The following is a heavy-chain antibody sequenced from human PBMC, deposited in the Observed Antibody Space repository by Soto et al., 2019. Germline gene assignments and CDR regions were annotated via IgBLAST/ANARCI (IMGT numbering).Heavy chain of an antibody. D-gene: IGHD1-26*01. Sequence: EVQLLESGGGLVQPGGSLRLSCAASGFTFSSYAMSWVRQAPGKGLEWVSVISGSGDSTYYADSVKGRFTISRDNSKNTLYLQMNSLRAEDTVVYYCAKRSSGSHYDYWGQGTLVTVSS. CDR1: GFTFSSYA. CDR3: AKRSSGSHYDY. CDR2: ISGSGDST. J-gene: IGHJ4*02. V-gene: IGHV3-23*01.